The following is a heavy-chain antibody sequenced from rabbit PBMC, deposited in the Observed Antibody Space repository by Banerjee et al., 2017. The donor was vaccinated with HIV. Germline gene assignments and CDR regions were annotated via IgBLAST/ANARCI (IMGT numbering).Heavy chain of an antibody. J-gene: IGHJ4*01. CDR1: GFDLSSYYY. V-gene: IGHV1S43*01. CDR3: ARWPWDSNYSFNL. Sequence: QEQLEESGGGLVKPEGSLTLTCKASGFDLSSYYYMCWVRQAPGKGLELIACIYTSSGSTDYASWVNGRFTISRSTSLNTVDLKMTSLTAADTATYFCARWPWDSNYSFNLWGPGTLVTVS. CDR2: IYTSSGST. D-gene: IGHD3-1*01.